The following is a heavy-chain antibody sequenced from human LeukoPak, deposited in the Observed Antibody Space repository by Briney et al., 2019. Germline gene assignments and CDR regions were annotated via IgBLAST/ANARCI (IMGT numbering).Heavy chain of an antibody. CDR3: TGSSDDAFDI. D-gene: IGHD6-6*01. CDR1: GFTFSSYG. CDR2: IRYDGSNK. Sequence: PGGSLRLSCAASGFTFSSYGVHWVRQAPGKGLEWVAFIRYDGSNKYYADSVKGRFTISRDNSKNTLYLQMNSLRAEDTAVYYCTGSSDDAFDIWGQGTMVTVSS. V-gene: IGHV3-30*02. J-gene: IGHJ3*02.